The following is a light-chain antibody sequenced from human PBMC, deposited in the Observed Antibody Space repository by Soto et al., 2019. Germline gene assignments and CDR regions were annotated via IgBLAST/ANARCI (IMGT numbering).Light chain of an antibody. Sequence: EIVLTQSPGTLSLYLGERATLSCRASQSVSSSYLAWYQQKPGQAPRLLIYGASSRATGIPDRFSGSGSGTDFTLTISRLEPEDFAVYFCQQYGSSPLTFGGGTKVEIK. CDR3: QQYGSSPLT. J-gene: IGKJ4*01. CDR1: QSVSSSY. V-gene: IGKV3-20*01. CDR2: GAS.